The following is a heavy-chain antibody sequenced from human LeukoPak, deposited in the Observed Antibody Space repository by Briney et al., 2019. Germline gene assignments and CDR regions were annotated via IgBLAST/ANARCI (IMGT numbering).Heavy chain of an antibody. CDR1: GDSISSYH. D-gene: IGHD3-22*01. V-gene: IGHV4-59*01. J-gene: IGHJ1*01. Sequence: SETLSLTCTVSGDSISSYHWSWIRQPPGKGLEWIGYIYYSGSTNYNPSLKSRVSISVDTSKNQFSLKLSSVTAADTAGYYCAGERDSSGYPDGYFQHWGQGTLVTVSS. CDR2: IYYSGST. CDR3: AGERDSSGYPDGYFQH.